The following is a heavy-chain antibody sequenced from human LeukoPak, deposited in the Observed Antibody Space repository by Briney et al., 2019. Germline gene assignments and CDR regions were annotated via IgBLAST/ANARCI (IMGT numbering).Heavy chain of an antibody. CDR3: ARGGGSGSYYRAEYFQH. J-gene: IGHJ1*01. D-gene: IGHD3-10*01. CDR1: GGSFSGYY. V-gene: IGHV4-34*01. CDR2: INHGGST. Sequence: SETLSLTCAVYGGSFSGYYWSWIRQPPGKGLEWIGEINHGGSTNYNPSLKSRVTISVDTSKNQFSLKLSSVTAADTAVYYCARGGGSGSYYRAEYFQHWGQGTLVTVSS.